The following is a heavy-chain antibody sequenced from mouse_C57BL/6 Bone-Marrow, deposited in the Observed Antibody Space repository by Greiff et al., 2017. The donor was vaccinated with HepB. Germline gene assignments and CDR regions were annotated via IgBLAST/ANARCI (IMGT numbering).Heavy chain of an antibody. CDR2: LDPNSGGT. J-gene: IGHJ4*01. V-gene: IGHV1-72*01. Sequence: VQLQQPVAELVKPVASVKLSCKASGYTFTSYWMHWVKQRPGRGLEWIGGLDPNSGGTKYNEKFKSKATLPVDKPSSPAYMQLSSLRSEDSAVYDCAMSLMDYWGQGTSVTVSA. CDR3: AMSLMDY. CDR1: GYTFTSYW.